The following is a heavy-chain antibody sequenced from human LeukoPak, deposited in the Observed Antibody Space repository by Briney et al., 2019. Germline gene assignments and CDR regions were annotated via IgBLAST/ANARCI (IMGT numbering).Heavy chain of an antibody. Sequence: GGSLRLSCAASGFTFSNYSMNWVRQAPGKGLEWVSYISFGSRTIYYADSVKGRFTISRDNGENAPYLQMNSLRVEDTAVYYCARERGYSSSAFEIWGQGTMVTVSS. V-gene: IGHV3-48*01. CDR2: ISFGSRTI. J-gene: IGHJ3*02. CDR1: GFTFSNYS. CDR3: ARERGYSSSAFEI. D-gene: IGHD5-18*01.